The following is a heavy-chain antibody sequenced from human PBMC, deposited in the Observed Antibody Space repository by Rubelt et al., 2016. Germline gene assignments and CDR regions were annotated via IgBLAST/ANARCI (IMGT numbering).Heavy chain of an antibody. CDR1: GGSISSYY. CDR3: AGHEVDMVRGLIASLDY. CDR2: IYYSGST. J-gene: IGHJ4*02. V-gene: IGHV4-59*12. Sequence: QVQLQESGPGLVKPSETLSLTCTVSGGSISSYYWSWIRQPPGKGLEWIGYIYYSGSTNYNPSLKSRVTISVDTSKNQFSLKLSSVTAADTAVYYCAGHEVDMVRGLIASLDYWGQGTLVTVSS. D-gene: IGHD3-10*01.